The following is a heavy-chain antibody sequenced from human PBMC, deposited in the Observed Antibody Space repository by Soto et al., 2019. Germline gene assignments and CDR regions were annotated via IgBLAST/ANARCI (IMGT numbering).Heavy chain of an antibody. CDR1: GFTFSTSA. Sequence: GGSLRLSCAASGFTFSTSAMSWVPQAPGKGLGWVSAISGSGGSTYYADSVKGRFTISRDNSKNTLYLQMNSLRAEDTAVYYCAKDLIAAVNYPFDYWGQGTLVTVSS. D-gene: IGHD6-13*01. J-gene: IGHJ4*02. CDR3: AKDLIAAVNYPFDY. V-gene: IGHV3-23*01. CDR2: ISGSGGST.